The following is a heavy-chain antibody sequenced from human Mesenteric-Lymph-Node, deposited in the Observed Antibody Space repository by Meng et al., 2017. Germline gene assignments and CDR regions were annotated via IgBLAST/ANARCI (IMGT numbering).Heavy chain of an antibody. CDR2: IYYTGST. CDR3: ARANYGNTYYFDY. Sequence: TLSLTCTVSGGSISSGDYFWNWIRQHPGKGLEWIGYIYYTGSTYYNPSLKSRLAISVDTSKNQFSLKLSSVTAADTAVYYCARANYGNTYYFDYWGQGTLVTVSS. J-gene: IGHJ4*02. D-gene: IGHD3-16*01. V-gene: IGHV4-31*03. CDR1: GGSISSGDYF.